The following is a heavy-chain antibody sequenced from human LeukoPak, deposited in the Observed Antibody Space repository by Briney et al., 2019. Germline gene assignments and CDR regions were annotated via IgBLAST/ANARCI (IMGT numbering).Heavy chain of an antibody. J-gene: IGHJ5*02. D-gene: IGHD2-21*01. CDR1: GYTFTTYG. CDR3: ARDLNLLGLDP. Sequence: ASVKVSCKASGYTFTTYGISWVRQAPGQGLEWMGWVSGYNGNTNYAQKFQGRVTMTTDTSTTTAHMELRSLRSDDTAVYYCARDLNLLGLDPWGQGTLVTVSS. V-gene: IGHV1-18*01. CDR2: VSGYNGNT.